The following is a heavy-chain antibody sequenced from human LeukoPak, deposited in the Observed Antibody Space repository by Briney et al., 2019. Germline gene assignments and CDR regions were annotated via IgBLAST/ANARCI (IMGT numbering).Heavy chain of an antibody. V-gene: IGHV3-23*01. CDR3: AKAPMGSSWGNYYYGMDV. CDR1: GFTFSSYD. D-gene: IGHD6-13*01. J-gene: IGHJ6*02. Sequence: GGSLRLSCAASGFTFSSYDMSWVRQAPGKGLEWVSGISGSGDSTNYADSVKGRFTISRDNSKNMLYLQMNSLRAEDTAVYYCAKAPMGSSWGNYYYGMDVWGQGTTVTVSS. CDR2: ISGSGDST.